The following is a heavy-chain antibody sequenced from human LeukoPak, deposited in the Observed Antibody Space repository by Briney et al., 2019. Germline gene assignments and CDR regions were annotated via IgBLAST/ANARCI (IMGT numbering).Heavy chain of an antibody. CDR2: INTNTGNP. CDR1: GYTINSYA. J-gene: IGHJ3*02. CDR3: ARDGLRSCTSSSCYPGEDAFDI. D-gene: IGHD2-2*01. Sequence: ASVKVSCKASGYTINSYAMNWVRQAPGQGLEWMAWINTNTGNPTYAQGFTGGFVFSLDTSISTAYLHISGLKAEDTAVYYCARDGLRSCTSSSCYPGEDAFDIWGQGTMVTVSS. V-gene: IGHV7-4-1*02.